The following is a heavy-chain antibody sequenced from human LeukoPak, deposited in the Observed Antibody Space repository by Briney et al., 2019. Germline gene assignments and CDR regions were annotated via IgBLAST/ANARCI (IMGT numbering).Heavy chain of an antibody. CDR3: ARVGGHPGYSYGPIFDY. D-gene: IGHD5-18*01. CDR1: GGSISSYY. CDR2: IYYSGST. J-gene: IGHJ4*02. V-gene: IGHV4-59*01. Sequence: PSETLSLACTVSGGSISSYYWSWIRQPPGKGLEWIGYIYYSGSTNYNPSLKSRVTISVDTSKNQFSLKLSSVTAADTAVYYCARVGGHPGYSYGPIFDYWGQGTLVTVSS.